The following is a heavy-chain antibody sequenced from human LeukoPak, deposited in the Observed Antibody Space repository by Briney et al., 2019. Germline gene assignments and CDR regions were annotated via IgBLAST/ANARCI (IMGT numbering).Heavy chain of an antibody. CDR1: GFTFSSYG. D-gene: IGHD5-18*01. CDR3: AKDPSWIQLPIYYFDY. Sequence: PGGFLRLSCAASGFTFSSYGMHWVRQAPGKGLEWVAVISYDGSNKYYADSVKGRFTISRDNSKNTLYLQMNSLRAEDTAVYYCAKDPSWIQLPIYYFDYWGQGTLVTVSS. J-gene: IGHJ4*02. CDR2: ISYDGSNK. V-gene: IGHV3-30*18.